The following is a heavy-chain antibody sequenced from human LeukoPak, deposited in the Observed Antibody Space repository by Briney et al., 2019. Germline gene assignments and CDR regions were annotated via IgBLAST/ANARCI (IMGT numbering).Heavy chain of an antibody. J-gene: IGHJ4*02. CDR2: IRYDGSNK. V-gene: IGHV3-30*02. Sequence: PGGSLRLSCAASGFTFSSYGMHWVRQAPGKGLEWVAFIRYDGSNKYYADSVKGRFTISRDNSKNTLYLQMSSLRSEDRAVYYCATEGPTMVRGVIIPWVSYWGQGTLVTVSS. CDR1: GFTFSSYG. CDR3: ATEGPTMVRGVIIPWVSY. D-gene: IGHD3-10*01.